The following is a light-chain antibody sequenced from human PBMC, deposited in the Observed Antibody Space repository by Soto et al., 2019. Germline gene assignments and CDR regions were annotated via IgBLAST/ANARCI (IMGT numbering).Light chain of an antibody. Sequence: QSVLTQPPSASGTPGQRVTISCSGSSSNIGSNTVNWYQQLPGTAPKLLIYSNNRRPSGVPDRFSGSKSGTSASLAISGLQSEDEADYYCAAWDDSLNCPVFGGGTKVTVL. CDR1: SSNIGSNT. CDR2: SNN. J-gene: IGLJ2*01. V-gene: IGLV1-44*01. CDR3: AAWDDSLNCPV.